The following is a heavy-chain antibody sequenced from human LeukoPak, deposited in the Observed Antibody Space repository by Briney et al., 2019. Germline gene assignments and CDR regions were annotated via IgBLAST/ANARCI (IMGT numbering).Heavy chain of an antibody. CDR2: IYTSGST. Sequence: SETLSLTCTVSGGSISSGSYYWSWIRQPAGKGLEWIGRIYTSGSTNYNPSLKSRVTISVDTSKNQFSLKLSSVTAADTAVYYCASARTLYSSTPDAFDIWGQGTMVTVSS. CDR3: ASARTLYSSTPDAFDI. J-gene: IGHJ3*02. D-gene: IGHD6-13*01. V-gene: IGHV4-61*02. CDR1: GGSISSGSYY.